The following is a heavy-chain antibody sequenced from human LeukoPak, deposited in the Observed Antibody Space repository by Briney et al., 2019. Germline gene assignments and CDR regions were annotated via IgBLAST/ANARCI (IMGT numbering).Heavy chain of an antibody. CDR1: GFTFSGYA. D-gene: IGHD3-16*01. Sequence: GGSLRLSCAASGFTFSGYAMHWVRQAPGKGLEYVSAISSNGGSTSYANSVKGRFTISRDNSKNTLYLQMGSLRAEDMALYYCTTFVYNWFDPWRRGTLVPVSS. CDR2: ISSNGGST. V-gene: IGHV3-64*01. CDR3: TTFVYNWFDP. J-gene: IGHJ5*02.